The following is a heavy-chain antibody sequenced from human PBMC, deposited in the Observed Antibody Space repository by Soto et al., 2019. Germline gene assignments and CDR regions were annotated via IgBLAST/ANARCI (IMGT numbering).Heavy chain of an antibody. D-gene: IGHD3-3*01. CDR2: ISYDGSNK. V-gene: IGHV3-30-3*01. J-gene: IGHJ6*02. Sequence: PGGSLRLSCAASGFTFSSYAMHWVRQAPGKGLEWVAVISYDGSNKYYADSVKGRFTISRDNSKNTLYLQMNSLRAEDTAVYYCARGGRGSVRFLENYYYGMDVWGQGTTVTVSS. CDR3: ARGGRGSVRFLENYYYGMDV. CDR1: GFTFSSYA.